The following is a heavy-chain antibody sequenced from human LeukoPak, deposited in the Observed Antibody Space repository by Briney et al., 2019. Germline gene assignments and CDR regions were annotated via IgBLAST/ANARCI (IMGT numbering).Heavy chain of an antibody. CDR3: AKDRAGTPWAD. CDR2: IDGRGVDI. V-gene: IGHV3-23*01. J-gene: IGHJ4*02. CDR1: GFTFSTYT. Sequence: GRSLRLSCAASGFTFSTYTMTWVRQAPGKGLECVSTIDGRGVDIYYAGSVKGRFTISRDNSRNTIYLQMNSLRAEDTAFYYCAKDRAGTPWADWGQGTLVTVSS. D-gene: IGHD1-1*01.